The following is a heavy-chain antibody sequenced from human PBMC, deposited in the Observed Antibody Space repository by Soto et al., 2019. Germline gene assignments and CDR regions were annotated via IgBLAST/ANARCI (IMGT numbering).Heavy chain of an antibody. CDR1: GYSISSGYY. CDR3: ARAWLQFTFDY. V-gene: IGHV4-38-2*01. D-gene: IGHD5-12*01. Sequence: PSETLSLTCAVSGYSISSGYYWGWLRQPPGKGLEWIGSIYHSGSTYYNPSLKSQVTISVDTCKNQFSLKLSSVTAADTAVYYCARAWLQFTFDYWGQGTLVTVSS. J-gene: IGHJ4*02. CDR2: IYHSGST.